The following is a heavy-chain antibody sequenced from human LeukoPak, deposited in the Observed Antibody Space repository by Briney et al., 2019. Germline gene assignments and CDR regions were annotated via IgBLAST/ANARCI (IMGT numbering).Heavy chain of an antibody. V-gene: IGHV3-30*02. CDR3: AKDQFKPSGITMVRGVRGYYYYMDV. J-gene: IGHJ6*03. Sequence: GGSLRLSCAASGFTFNSYGMYWVRQAPGKGLEWVAFIRSDGTNKYYADSVRGRFTISRDNSKNTLHLQMNSLRAEDTAVYYCAKDQFKPSGITMVRGVRGYYYYMDVWGKGTTVTISS. D-gene: IGHD3-10*01. CDR2: IRSDGTNK. CDR1: GFTFNSYG.